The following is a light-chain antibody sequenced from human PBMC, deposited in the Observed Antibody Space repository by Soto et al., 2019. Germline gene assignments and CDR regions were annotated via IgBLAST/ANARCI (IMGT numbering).Light chain of an antibody. J-gene: IGKJ4*02. CDR1: QSVSSY. CDR2: DAS. Sequence: EIVLTQSPATLSLSPGERATLSCRASQSVSSYLAWYQQKPGQAPRLLIYDASNRATGSSARCSGSGSGRDFTVTISSLEPEDFAVYYCQQRSNWPPDTFGGGTKVDIK. CDR3: QQRSNWPPDT. V-gene: IGKV3-11*02.